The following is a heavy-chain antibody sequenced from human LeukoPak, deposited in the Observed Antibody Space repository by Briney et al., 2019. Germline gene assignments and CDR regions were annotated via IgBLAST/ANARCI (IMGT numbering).Heavy chain of an antibody. V-gene: IGHV4-39*07. Sequence: SETLSLTCSVSGGSISSSSFYWGWIRQPPGKGLEWVGSIYYSGSTYYNPSLKSRVTVSVDTSKNQFSLKLSSVTAADTAVYYCARDKSGSSWYGYWFDPWGQGTLVTVSS. CDR2: IYYSGST. CDR1: GGSISSSSFY. CDR3: ARDKSGSSWYGYWFDP. D-gene: IGHD6-13*01. J-gene: IGHJ5*02.